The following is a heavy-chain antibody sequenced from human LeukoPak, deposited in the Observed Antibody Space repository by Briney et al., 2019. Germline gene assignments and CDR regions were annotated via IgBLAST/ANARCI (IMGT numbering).Heavy chain of an antibody. CDR3: TRSRSGFDV. J-gene: IGHJ3*01. V-gene: IGHV3-21*01. CDR1: GFTFSSYS. CDR2: TRSAGTYM. D-gene: IGHD2-15*01. Sequence: PGGSLRLSCAASGFTFSSYSMNWVRQAPGKGLEWVSSTRSAGTYMYYADSVKGRSTISRDNAKNSLYLQMGSLRAEDTAVYYCTRSRSGFDVWGQGTMVTVSS.